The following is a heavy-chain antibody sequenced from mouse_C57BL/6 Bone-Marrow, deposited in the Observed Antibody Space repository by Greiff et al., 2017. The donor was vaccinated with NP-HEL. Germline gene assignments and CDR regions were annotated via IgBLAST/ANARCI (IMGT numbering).Heavy chain of an antibody. V-gene: IGHV1-50*01. CDR3: ASDSSGYDY. Sequence: VQLQQPGAELVKPGASVKLSCKASGSTFTSYWMQWVKQRPGQGLEWIGEIDPSYSYTNYNPKFKGKATLTVDTSSSTAYMQLSSLTSEDSAVYYCASDSSGYDYWGQGTTLTVSS. CDR1: GSTFTSYW. CDR2: IDPSYSYT. J-gene: IGHJ2*01. D-gene: IGHD3-2*02.